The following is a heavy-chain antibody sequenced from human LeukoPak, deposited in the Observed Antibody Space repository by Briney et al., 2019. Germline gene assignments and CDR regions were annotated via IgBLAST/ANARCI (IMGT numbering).Heavy chain of an antibody. Sequence: PGGSLRLSCAASGFIFSTYGMNWVRQAPGEGLEWLSYISGSGDAIYDADSVKGRFIISRDNAKNSLYLEMFDLRADDTAVYYCATIYGGKFFDSWGQGTLVTVSS. CDR1: GFIFSTYG. D-gene: IGHD4-23*01. CDR3: ATIYGGKFFDS. V-gene: IGHV3-48*03. J-gene: IGHJ4*02. CDR2: ISGSGDAI.